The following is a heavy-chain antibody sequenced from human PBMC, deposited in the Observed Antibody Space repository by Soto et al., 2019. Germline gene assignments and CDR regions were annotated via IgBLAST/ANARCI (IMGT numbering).Heavy chain of an antibody. CDR3: ARGRGYSYDHNFFDP. D-gene: IGHD5-18*01. CDR1: EYTFTGYD. CDR2: MNPNSGNT. Sequence: QVQLVQSGAEVKKPGASVEVSCKASEYTFTGYDINWVRQATGQGLEWMGWMNPNSGNTGYAQKFQGRVTMTRNTSISTAYMELSSLRSEDTAVYYCARGRGYSYDHNFFDPWGQGTLVTVSS. J-gene: IGHJ5*02. V-gene: IGHV1-8*01.